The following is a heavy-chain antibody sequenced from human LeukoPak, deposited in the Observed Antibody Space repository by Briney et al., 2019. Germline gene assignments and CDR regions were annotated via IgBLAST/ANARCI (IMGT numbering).Heavy chain of an antibody. D-gene: IGHD2-2*02. J-gene: IGHJ5*02. CDR1: GGSISSYY. V-gene: IGHV4-39*01. CDR3: ARQGCSSTSCYIRMMSSRWFDP. CDR2: IYYSGST. Sequence: SETLSLTCTVSGGSISSYYWGWIRQPPGKGLEWIGSIYYSGSTYYNPSLKSRVTISVDTSKNQFSLKLSSVTAADTAVYYCARQGCSSTSCYIRMMSSRWFDPWGQGTLVTVSS.